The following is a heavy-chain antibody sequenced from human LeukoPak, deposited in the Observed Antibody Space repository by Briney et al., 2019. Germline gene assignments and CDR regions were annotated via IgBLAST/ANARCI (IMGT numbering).Heavy chain of an antibody. Sequence: ASVTVSCKASGYTFTSYHLHWVRQAPGQGLEWMGIINPSGGSPNYAQKFQGRVTMTRDMSTSTAYMELRSLRSDDTAVYYCARDVSAGNSEFFDYWGQGTLVTVSS. D-gene: IGHD4-23*01. J-gene: IGHJ4*02. CDR1: GYTFTSYH. CDR2: INPSGGSP. V-gene: IGHV1-46*01. CDR3: ARDVSAGNSEFFDY.